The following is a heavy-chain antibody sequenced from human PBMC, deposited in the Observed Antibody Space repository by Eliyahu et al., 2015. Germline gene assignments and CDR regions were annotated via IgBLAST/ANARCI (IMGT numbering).Heavy chain of an antibody. CDR2: ISGSGGST. CDR3: AKVNGVTMIVVVIGWVDY. CDR1: GFXFSSXA. V-gene: IGHV3-23*01. Sequence: EVQLLESGGGLVQPGGSLRLXCAASGFXFSSXAVAGCRQXPGKGLEWVSAISGSGGSTYYADSVKGRFTISRDNSKNTLYLQMNSLRAEDTAVYYCAKVNGVTMIVVVIGWVDYWGQGTLVTVSS. D-gene: IGHD3-22*01. J-gene: IGHJ4*02.